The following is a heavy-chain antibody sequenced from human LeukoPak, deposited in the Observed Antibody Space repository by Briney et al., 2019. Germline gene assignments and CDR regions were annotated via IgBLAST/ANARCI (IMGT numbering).Heavy chain of an antibody. CDR2: INPNSGGT. V-gene: IGHV1-2*02. D-gene: IGHD6-6*01. CDR1: GYTFTGYY. CDR3: ARKGSSFDY. Sequence: ASVKVSCKASGYTFTGYYMHWVRQAPGQGPEWMGWINPNSGGTYYAQRFQGRVTMTRDTSITTAYMELSRLRSDDSAVYYCARKGSSFDYWGQGTLVTVSS. J-gene: IGHJ4*02.